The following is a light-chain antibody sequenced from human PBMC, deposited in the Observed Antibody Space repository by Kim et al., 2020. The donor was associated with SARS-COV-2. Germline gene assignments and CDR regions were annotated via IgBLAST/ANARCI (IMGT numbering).Light chain of an antibody. Sequence: DIVLTQSPGTLSFSPGEGATLSCRASQSVSGDYLGWYQQRPGQAPRRLVYGASTRATGIPDRFSGSGSGTDFTLTISRLEPEDFAVYLCKQYGTPPWTFGQGTKVDIK. CDR3: KQYGTPPWT. CDR1: QSVSGDY. V-gene: IGKV3-20*01. J-gene: IGKJ1*01. CDR2: GAS.